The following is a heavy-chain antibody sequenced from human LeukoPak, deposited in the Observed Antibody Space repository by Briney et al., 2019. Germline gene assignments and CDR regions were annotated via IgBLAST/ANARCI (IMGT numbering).Heavy chain of an antibody. CDR2: ISSNGGST. V-gene: IGHV3-64D*09. Sequence: GGSLRLSCSASGFTFSSYAMHWVRQAPGKGLEYVSAISSNGGSTYYADSVKGRFTISRDNSKNTLYLQMSSLRAEDTAVYYCVKDSVVVVADLDYWGQGTLVTASS. J-gene: IGHJ4*02. D-gene: IGHD2-15*01. CDR1: GFTFSSYA. CDR3: VKDSVVVVADLDY.